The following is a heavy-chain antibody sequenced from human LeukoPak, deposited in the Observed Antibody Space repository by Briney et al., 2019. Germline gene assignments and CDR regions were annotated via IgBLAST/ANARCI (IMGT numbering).Heavy chain of an antibody. J-gene: IGHJ4*02. CDR1: GGSISSYY. Sequence: PSETLSLTCTVSGGSISSYYWSWIRQPAGKGLEWIGRIYTSGSTNYNPSLKSRVTMSVDTSKNQFSLKLSSVTAADAAVYYCAREVPYCSSTSCYYYFDYWGQGTLVTVSS. D-gene: IGHD2-2*01. V-gene: IGHV4-4*07. CDR2: IYTSGST. CDR3: AREVPYCSSTSCYYYFDY.